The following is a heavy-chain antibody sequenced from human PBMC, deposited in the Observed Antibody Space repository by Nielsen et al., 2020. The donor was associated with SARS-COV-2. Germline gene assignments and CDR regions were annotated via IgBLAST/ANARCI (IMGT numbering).Heavy chain of an antibody. J-gene: IGHJ4*02. CDR2: ISYDGSNK. V-gene: IGHV3-30-3*01. CDR1: GFTFSSYA. D-gene: IGHD3-10*01. CDR3: ASVYGSGSNLDY. Sequence: GESLKISCVASGFTFSSYAMHWVRQAPGKGLEWVAVISYDGSNKYYADSVKGRFTISRDNSKSTLYLQMNSLRPEDTAVFYCASVYGSGSNLDYWGQGTLVTVSS.